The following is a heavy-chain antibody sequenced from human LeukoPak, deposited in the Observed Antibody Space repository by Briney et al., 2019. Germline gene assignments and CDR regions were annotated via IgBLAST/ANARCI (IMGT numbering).Heavy chain of an antibody. J-gene: IGHJ2*01. Sequence: PGASLRLSCAVSGFTFSSYAMTWVRQAPGKGLEWVSAIGVGGSNTFYADSVKGRFTISRDNSKNTLYLQVNSLRAEDTAVYYCAKAWTDYWYFDLWDRGTLVTVSS. CDR3: AKAWTDYWYFDL. CDR1: GFTFSSYA. D-gene: IGHD3/OR15-3a*01. CDR2: IGVGGSNT. V-gene: IGHV3-23*01.